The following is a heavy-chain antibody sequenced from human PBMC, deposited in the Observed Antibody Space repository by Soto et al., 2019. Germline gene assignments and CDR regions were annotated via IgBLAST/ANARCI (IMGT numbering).Heavy chain of an antibody. CDR3: ARLGAARDPKNYYYGMDV. V-gene: IGHV5-51*01. CDR1: VYSFIRYW. Sequence: PGESLKISCKGSVYSFIRYWIGWVRQMPGKGLEWMGIIYPGDSDTRYSPSFQGQVTISADKSISTAYLQWSSLKASDTAMYYCARLGAARDPKNYYYGMDVWGQGTTVTVSS. D-gene: IGHD6-6*01. J-gene: IGHJ6*02. CDR2: IYPGDSDT.